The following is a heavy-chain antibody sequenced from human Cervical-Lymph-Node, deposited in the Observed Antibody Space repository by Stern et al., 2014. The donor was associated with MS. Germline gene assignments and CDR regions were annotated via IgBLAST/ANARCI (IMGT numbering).Heavy chain of an antibody. V-gene: IGHV3-30-3*01. Sequence: VQLVESGGGVVQPGRPLRLSCVVSGFTFSTYAMHWVRQAPGKGLEWVAFVSYDGTQRNSTDSVKARFTISRDNPKNTLYLHMNSLRDEDTAVYFCARGGRGVGLEYWGQGALVTVSS. CDR1: GFTFSTYA. CDR2: VSYDGTQR. J-gene: IGHJ4*02. CDR3: ARGGRGVGLEY. D-gene: IGHD3-10*01.